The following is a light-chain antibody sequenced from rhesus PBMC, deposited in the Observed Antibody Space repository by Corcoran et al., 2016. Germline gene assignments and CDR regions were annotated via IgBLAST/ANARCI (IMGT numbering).Light chain of an antibody. J-gene: IGKJ2*01. V-gene: IGKV1-22*01. Sequence: DIQMTQSPSSLSASVGDTVTITCRASQGISTWLAWYQQKPRKAPKVMIYKASSLQSGVPSRFSGSGSGTDFTLTISSLHSADFATYYCQQYTSRPYSFGQGTKVEIK. CDR2: KAS. CDR1: QGISTW. CDR3: QQYTSRPYS.